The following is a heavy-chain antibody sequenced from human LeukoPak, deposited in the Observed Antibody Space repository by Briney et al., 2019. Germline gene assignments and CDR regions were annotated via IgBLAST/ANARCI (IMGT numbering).Heavy chain of an antibody. V-gene: IGHV1-18*01. Sequence: ASVKVSCKASGYTFTSYDINWVRQATGQGLEWMGWISAYNGNTNYAQKLQGRVTMTTDTSTSTAYMELSSLRSEDTAVYYCARRPEGSEQYYFDYWGQGTLVTVSS. D-gene: IGHD1/OR15-1a*01. CDR1: GYTFTSYD. J-gene: IGHJ4*02. CDR2: ISAYNGNT. CDR3: ARRPEGSEQYYFDY.